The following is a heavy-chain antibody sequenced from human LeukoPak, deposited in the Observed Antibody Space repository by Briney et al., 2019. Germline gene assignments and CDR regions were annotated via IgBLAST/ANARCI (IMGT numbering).Heavy chain of an antibody. J-gene: IGHJ2*01. Sequence: PSETLSLTCAVSGYSISSDYYWGCIRQPPGTGLEWIGSIYHTGNTYHRPSLKSRITMSVDTSKNQFSLKLRSVTAADTAVYYCARVDYSDSSTYPGNWYFDLWGRGTLVTVSS. D-gene: IGHD3-22*01. CDR2: IYHTGNT. CDR3: ARVDYSDSSTYPGNWYFDL. CDR1: GYSISSDYY. V-gene: IGHV4-38-2*01.